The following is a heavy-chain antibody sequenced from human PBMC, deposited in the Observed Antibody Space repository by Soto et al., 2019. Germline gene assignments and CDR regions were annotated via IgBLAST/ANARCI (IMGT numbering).Heavy chain of an antibody. Sequence: QVKLVQSGAEVKKPGASVKVSCKASGYTFTNYDINWVRQATGQGLEWMGWMNPNSGNTGYAQKFQGRVTMTRNTSISTAYMELSSLRSEDTAVYYCARSETYLGFLYYYYYMDVWGKWTTVTVSS. CDR2: MNPNSGNT. CDR1: GYTFTNYD. D-gene: IGHD3-16*01. V-gene: IGHV1-8*01. J-gene: IGHJ6*03. CDR3: ARSETYLGFLYYYYYMDV.